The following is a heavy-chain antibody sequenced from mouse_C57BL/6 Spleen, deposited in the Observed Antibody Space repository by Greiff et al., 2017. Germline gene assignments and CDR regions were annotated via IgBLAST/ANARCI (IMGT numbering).Heavy chain of an antibody. Sequence: VQLKQSGPELVKPGASVKISCKASGYSFTGYYMNWVKQSPEKSLEWIGEINPSTGGTTYNQKFKAKATLTVDKSSSTAYMQLKSLTSEDSAVYYCARGLRRWAMDYWGQGTSVTVAS. V-gene: IGHV1-42*01. CDR1: GYSFTGYY. CDR2: INPSTGGT. J-gene: IGHJ4*01. CDR3: ARGLRRWAMDY. D-gene: IGHD2-4*01.